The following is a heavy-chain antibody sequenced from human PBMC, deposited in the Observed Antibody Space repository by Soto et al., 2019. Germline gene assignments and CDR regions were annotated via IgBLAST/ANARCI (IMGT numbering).Heavy chain of an antibody. CDR3: AKIPWYSNGP. V-gene: IGHV3-23*01. J-gene: IGHJ5*02. D-gene: IGHD2-21*02. CDR2: IGQSDANT. CDR1: GFTLSNYA. Sequence: PGGSLRLSCAASGFTLSNYAMNWVRQAPGKGLEWVSSIGQSDANTYYAGSVQGRFTISRDSSKNTLYLQMNSLRAEDTAVYYCAKIPWYSNGPWGQGTLVTVSS.